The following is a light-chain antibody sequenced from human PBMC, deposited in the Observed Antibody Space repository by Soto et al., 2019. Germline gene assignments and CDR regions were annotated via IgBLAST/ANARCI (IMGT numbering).Light chain of an antibody. J-gene: IGKJ3*01. V-gene: IGKV3-15*01. CDR2: GAS. CDR3: QQYNNWPPVVFT. CDR1: QSVSSN. Sequence: EIVMTQSPATLSVSPGERATLSCRASQSVSSNLAWYQQKPGQAPRLLIYGASTRATGIPARFSGSGSGTEFTITISSLQSEDFAVYYCQQYNNWPPVVFTFGPGTKVDIK.